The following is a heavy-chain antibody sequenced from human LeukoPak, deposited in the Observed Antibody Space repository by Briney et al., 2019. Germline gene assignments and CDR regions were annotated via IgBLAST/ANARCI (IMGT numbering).Heavy chain of an antibody. CDR1: GGSISSYY. J-gene: IGHJ3*02. CDR2: IYASGST. CDR3: ASPGYSSGWYAFDI. Sequence: SETLSLTCTVSGGSISSYYWTWIRQPAGKGLEWIGRIYASGSTNYNPSLKSRVTMSVDPSKNQFSLRLNSVTAADTAVYYCASPGYSSGWYAFDIWGQGTMATVSS. V-gene: IGHV4-4*07. D-gene: IGHD6-19*01.